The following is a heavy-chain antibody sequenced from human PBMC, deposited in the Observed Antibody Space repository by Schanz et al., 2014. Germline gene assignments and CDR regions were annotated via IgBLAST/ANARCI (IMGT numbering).Heavy chain of an antibody. J-gene: IGHJ6*02. D-gene: IGHD5-18*01. Sequence: QVQLVQSGAEVKKPGSSVKVSCKASGGTFSSYTINWVRQAPGQGLEWMGRIIPILGVTNYAQKVAGRVTMTADKSTSTAYMELSSLGSDEPAVYYCAKSPASATVDRPAMDTYYGMDVWGQGTTVTVSS. CDR1: GGTFSSYT. CDR2: IIPILGVT. CDR3: AKSPASATVDRPAMDTYYGMDV. V-gene: IGHV1-69*02.